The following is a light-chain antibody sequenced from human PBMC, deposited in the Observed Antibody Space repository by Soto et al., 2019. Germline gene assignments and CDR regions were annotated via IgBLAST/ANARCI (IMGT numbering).Light chain of an antibody. V-gene: IGKV3-11*01. CDR1: QSVKPY. CDR3: QSRSSWPPVLT. Sequence: TVLTQSPAPLSLSPGEKATLSCRASQSVKPYLAWYQQKPGQVPRLLIYVASNRATGIPARFSGSGSGTDFTLTISSLAPEDFAVYYCQSRSSWPPVLTFGGGTKVEIK. CDR2: VAS. J-gene: IGKJ4*01.